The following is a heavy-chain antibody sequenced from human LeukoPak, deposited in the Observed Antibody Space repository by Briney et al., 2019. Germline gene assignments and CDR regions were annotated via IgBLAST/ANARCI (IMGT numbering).Heavy chain of an antibody. V-gene: IGHV4-34*01. CDR3: ARDPGHTPIRLYYGMDV. Sequence: PSETLSLTCAVYGGSFSGYYWGWIRQPPGKGLEWIGSIYYSGSTYYNPSLKSRVTISVDTSKNQFSLKLSSVTAADTAVYYCARDPGHTPIRLYYGMDVWGQGTTVTVSS. D-gene: IGHD2-21*01. CDR2: IYYSGST. J-gene: IGHJ6*02. CDR1: GGSFSGYY.